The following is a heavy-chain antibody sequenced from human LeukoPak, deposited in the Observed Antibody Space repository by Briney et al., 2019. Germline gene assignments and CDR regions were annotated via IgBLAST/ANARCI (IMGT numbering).Heavy chain of an antibody. Sequence: GGSLRLSCAASGFTFNNYWMHWVRQGPGKGLVWVSNISRDGSNTNYADSVKGRFTISRDNAKNTLYLQMNSLRAEDTAVYYCARDSYSSPDYWGQGTLATVSS. CDR3: ARDSYSSPDY. J-gene: IGHJ4*02. V-gene: IGHV3-74*01. CDR1: GFTFNNYW. CDR2: ISRDGSNT. D-gene: IGHD6-13*01.